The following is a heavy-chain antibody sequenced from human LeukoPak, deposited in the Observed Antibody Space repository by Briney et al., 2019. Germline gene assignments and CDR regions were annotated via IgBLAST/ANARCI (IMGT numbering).Heavy chain of an antibody. CDR3: VRRGIEVAGIDY. D-gene: IGHD6-19*01. Sequence: GESLKISCKGSGYRFTSYWIGWVRQMPGKGLEWMGIIYPGDSSTRYSPSFQGQVTISADESISTAYLQWSSLRASDTAMYYCVRRGIEVAGIDYWGQGTLVTVSS. CDR1: GYRFTSYW. J-gene: IGHJ4*02. V-gene: IGHV5-51*01. CDR2: IYPGDSST.